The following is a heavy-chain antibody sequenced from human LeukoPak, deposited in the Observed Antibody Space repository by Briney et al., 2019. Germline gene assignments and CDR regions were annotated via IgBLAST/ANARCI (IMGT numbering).Heavy chain of an antibody. CDR1: GGSFSGYY. D-gene: IGHD6-6*01. J-gene: IGHJ4*02. V-gene: IGHV4-34*01. CDR3: AREWGSSYPYYFDY. Sequence: SETLSLTCAVYGGSFSGYYWSWIRQPPGKGLEWIGEINHSGSTSYNPSLKSRVTISVDTSKNQFSLKLSSVTAADTAVYYCAREWGSSYPYYFDYWGQGTLVTVSS. CDR2: INHSGST.